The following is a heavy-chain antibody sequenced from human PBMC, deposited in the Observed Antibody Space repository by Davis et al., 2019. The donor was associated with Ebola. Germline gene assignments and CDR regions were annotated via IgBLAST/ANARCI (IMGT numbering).Heavy chain of an antibody. CDR3: AKEDRYSSSWYSGGYYYYGMDV. D-gene: IGHD6-13*01. Sequence: SETLSLTCTVSGYSISSGYYWSWIRQPPGKGLEWIGYIYYSGSTNYNPSLKSRVTISVDTSKNQFSLKLTSVTAEDTAVYYCAKEDRYSSSWYSGGYYYYGMDVWGKGTTVTVSS. V-gene: IGHV4-61*01. J-gene: IGHJ6*04. CDR1: GYSISSGYY. CDR2: IYYSGST.